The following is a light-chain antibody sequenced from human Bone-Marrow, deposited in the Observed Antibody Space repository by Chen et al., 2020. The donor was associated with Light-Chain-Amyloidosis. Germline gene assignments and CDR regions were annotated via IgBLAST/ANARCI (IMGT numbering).Light chain of an antibody. CDR1: NIGSTS. Sequence: SYVLTQPSSVSVAPGQTATIACGGNNIGSTSVHWYQHTPGQAPLLVGYDDSDRPSGIPERLSGSNSGNAATMTISRVEAGDEAGYYCQVWDRSSDRPVFGGGTKLTVL. CDR2: DDS. J-gene: IGLJ3*02. CDR3: QVWDRSSDRPV. V-gene: IGLV3-21*02.